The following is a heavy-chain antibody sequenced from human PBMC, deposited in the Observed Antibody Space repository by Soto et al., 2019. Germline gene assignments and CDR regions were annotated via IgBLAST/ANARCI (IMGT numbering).Heavy chain of an antibody. CDR2: IYYSGST. CDR1: GGSISSYY. Sequence: SETLSLTCTVSGGSISSYYWSWIRQPPGKGLEGIRYIYYSGSTNYNPSLKSRVTISVDTSKNQFSLKLCSVTAADTAVYYCARLGYFDWLLYASREDYYYYMDVWGKGTTVTVSS. J-gene: IGHJ6*03. V-gene: IGHV4-59*01. CDR3: ARLGYFDWLLYASREDYYYYMDV. D-gene: IGHD3-9*01.